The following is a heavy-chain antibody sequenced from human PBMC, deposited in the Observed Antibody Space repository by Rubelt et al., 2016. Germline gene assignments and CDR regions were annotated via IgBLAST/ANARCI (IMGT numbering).Heavy chain of an antibody. J-gene: IGHJ4*02. CDR2: INHSGNT. V-gene: IGHV4-34*01. Sequence: QVPLQQWGAGLLKPSETLSLTCAVYSGSFSGYHWNWIRQAPGKGLEWMGKINHSGNTNYNPSLKSRVTISVDTSNNQFSLKLTSVTAEDTALYYCARGDYEDSPREFDYWGQGTQVTVSS. CDR3: ARGDYEDSPREFDY. CDR1: SGSFSGYH. D-gene: IGHD3-22*01.